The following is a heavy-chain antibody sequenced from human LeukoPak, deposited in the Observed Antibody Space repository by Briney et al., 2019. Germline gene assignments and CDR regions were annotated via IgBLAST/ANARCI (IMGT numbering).Heavy chain of an antibody. Sequence: GGSLRLSCAASGFTFSNAWMSWVRQAPGKGLEWVDRIKSKTDGGTTDYAAPVKGRFTISRDDSKNTLYLQMNSLKTEDTAVYYCTTAVWFGDLLLGDYWGQGTLVTVSS. CDR1: GFTFSNAW. CDR3: TTAVWFGDLLLGDY. D-gene: IGHD3-10*01. CDR2: IKSKTDGGTT. J-gene: IGHJ4*02. V-gene: IGHV3-15*01.